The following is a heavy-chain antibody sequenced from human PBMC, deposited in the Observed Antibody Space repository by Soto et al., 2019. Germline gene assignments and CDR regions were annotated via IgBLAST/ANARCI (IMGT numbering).Heavy chain of an antibody. V-gene: IGHV4-30-2*01. Sequence: KTSETLSLTCIVSGASISTGGYSWSWIRQPPGKGPEWIGYIYESGRTYYKPSLKSRASISMDKSRNQFLVRLTSVTAADTAVYFCARGDRYSWSFSDYFDPWGQGTLVTVSA. J-gene: IGHJ5*02. D-gene: IGHD1-26*01. CDR2: IYESGRT. CDR3: ARGDRYSWSFSDYFDP. CDR1: GASISTGGYS.